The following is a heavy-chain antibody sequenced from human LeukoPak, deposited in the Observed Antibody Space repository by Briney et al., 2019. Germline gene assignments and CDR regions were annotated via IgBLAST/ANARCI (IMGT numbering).Heavy chain of an antibody. J-gene: IGHJ6*03. CDR3: ARDLLVVPAATSLHYYYYMDV. CDR1: GGTFSSYA. V-gene: IGHV1-69*05. CDR2: IIPIFGTA. D-gene: IGHD2-2*01. Sequence: SVKVSCKASGGTFSSYAISWVRQAPGQGLEWMGRIIPIFGTANYAQKFQGRVTITTDESTSTAYMELSSPRSEDTAVYYCARDLLVVPAATSLHYYYYMDVWGKGTTVTASS.